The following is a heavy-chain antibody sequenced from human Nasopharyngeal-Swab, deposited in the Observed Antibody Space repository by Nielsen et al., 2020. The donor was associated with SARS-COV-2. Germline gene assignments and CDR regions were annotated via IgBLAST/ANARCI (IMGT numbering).Heavy chain of an antibody. J-gene: IGHJ6*03. CDR1: GGTFSSYA. D-gene: IGHD6-6*01. Sequence: SVKVPCKASGGTFSSYAISWVRQAPGQGLEWMGGIIPIFGTANYAQKFQGRVTITADESTSTAYMELSSLRSEDTAVYYCARVRVAARRGEDYYYMDVWGKGTTVTVSS. V-gene: IGHV1-69*13. CDR3: ARVRVAARRGEDYYYMDV. CDR2: IIPIFGTA.